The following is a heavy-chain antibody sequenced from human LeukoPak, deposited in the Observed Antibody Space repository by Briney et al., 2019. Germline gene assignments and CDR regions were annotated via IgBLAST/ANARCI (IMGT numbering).Heavy chain of an antibody. V-gene: IGHV3-66*01. Sequence: GGSLRLSCAASGFTVSSNCMSWVRQAPGKGLEWVSVIYSGGSTYYADSVKGRFTISRDNSKNTLYLQMNSLRAEDTAVYYCAREGATSGSVAGTLYYYYGMDVWSQGTTVTVSS. J-gene: IGHJ6*02. CDR1: GFTVSSNC. CDR3: AREGATSGSVAGTLYYYYGMDV. D-gene: IGHD6-19*01. CDR2: IYSGGST.